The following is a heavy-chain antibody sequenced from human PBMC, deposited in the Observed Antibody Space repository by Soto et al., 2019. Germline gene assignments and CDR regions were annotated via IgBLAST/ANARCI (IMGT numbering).Heavy chain of an antibody. CDR3: ARRRYCGVDCYNKFYYGMDV. Sequence: QVQLVQSGAEVRKPGSSVEVSCMASGSTFSSYTVNWVRQAPGQGLELIGRIIPVLGVTHYARRFQGRVTITAARSRKTAYMELTSLTSEDTAVYYCARRRYCGVDCYNKFYYGMDVWGQGTTVTVSS. J-gene: IGHJ6*02. V-gene: IGHV1-69*02. CDR1: GSTFSSYT. D-gene: IGHD2-21*02. CDR2: IIPVLGVT.